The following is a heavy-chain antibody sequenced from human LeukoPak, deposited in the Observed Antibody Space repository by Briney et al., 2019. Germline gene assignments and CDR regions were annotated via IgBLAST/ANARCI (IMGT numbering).Heavy chain of an antibody. V-gene: IGHV1-46*01. D-gene: IGHD1-26*01. CDR3: ARGRFGYTGSYYVY. CDR2: INPSGDST. J-gene: IGHJ4*02. CDR1: GGTFSSYY. Sequence: EASVKVSCKASGGTFSSYYMHWVRQAPGQGPEWMGTINPSGDSTSYAQKFQGRVTLTRDTSTTTVYMELSSLGSEDTAVYYCARGRFGYTGSYYVYWGQGTLVTVSS.